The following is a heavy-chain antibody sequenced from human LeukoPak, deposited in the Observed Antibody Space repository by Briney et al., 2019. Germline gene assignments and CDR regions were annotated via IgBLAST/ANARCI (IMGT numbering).Heavy chain of an antibody. Sequence: ASVKVSCKASGYTFTSYYMHWVRQAPGQGLEWMGIINPSGGSTSYAQKFQGRVTMTRDMSTSTVYMELSSLRSEDTAVYYCTTPSYYDFWSGYIDAFDIWGQGTMVTVSS. CDR3: TTPSYYDFWSGYIDAFDI. D-gene: IGHD3-3*01. J-gene: IGHJ3*02. CDR1: GYTFTSYY. CDR2: INPSGGST. V-gene: IGHV1-46*01.